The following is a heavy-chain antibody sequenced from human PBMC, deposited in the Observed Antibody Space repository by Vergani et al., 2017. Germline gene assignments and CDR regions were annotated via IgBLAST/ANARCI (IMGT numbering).Heavy chain of an antibody. D-gene: IGHD5-12*01. J-gene: IGHJ5*02. CDR2: IRSKAYGGTT. V-gene: IGHV3-49*03. Sequence: EVQLVESGGGLVQPGRSLTLSCTASGFPFGDYAMSWFRQAPGKGLEWVGLIRSKAYGGTTEYAESMKGRFTISRDDSKSIAYLQMNSLKTEDTAVYYCTRVGLGIVATLLDPWGQGTMVTVSS. CDR1: GFPFGDYA. CDR3: TRVGLGIVATLLDP.